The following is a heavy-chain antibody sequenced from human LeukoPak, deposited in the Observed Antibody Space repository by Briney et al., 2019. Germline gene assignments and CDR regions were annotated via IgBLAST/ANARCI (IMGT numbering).Heavy chain of an antibody. CDR2: INPNSGGT. J-gene: IGHJ4*02. D-gene: IGHD6-13*01. CDR3: ASASASIAAAGTDY. V-gene: IGHV1-2*02. Sequence: GASVKVSCKASGYTFTGYYMHWVRQAPGQGLEWMGWINPNSGGTNYAQKFQGRVTMTRDTSISTAYMELSRLRSDDTAVYYCASASASIAAAGTDYWGQGTLVTVSS. CDR1: GYTFTGYY.